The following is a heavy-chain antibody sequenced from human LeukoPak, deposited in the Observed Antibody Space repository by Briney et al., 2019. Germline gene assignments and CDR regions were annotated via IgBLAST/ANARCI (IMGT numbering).Heavy chain of an antibody. Sequence: SETLSLTCTVSGGSISSYYWSWIRQPPGKGLEWIGYIYYSGSTNYNPSLKSRVTISVDTSKNQSSLKLSSVTAADTAVYYCARLRGYSYATYYYYYGMDVWGQGTTVTVSS. CDR1: GGSISSYY. CDR2: IYYSGST. J-gene: IGHJ6*02. CDR3: ARLRGYSYATYYYYYGMDV. D-gene: IGHD5-18*01. V-gene: IGHV4-59*01.